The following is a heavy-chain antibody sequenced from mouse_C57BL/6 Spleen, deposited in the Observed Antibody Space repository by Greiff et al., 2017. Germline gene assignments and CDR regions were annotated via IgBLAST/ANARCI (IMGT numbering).Heavy chain of an antibody. J-gene: IGHJ2*01. Sequence: QVQLKESGPELVKPGASVKISCKASGYSFTSYYIHWVKQRPGQGLEWIGWIYPGSGNTKYNEKFKGKATLTADTSSSTAYMQLSSLTSEDSAVYYCARHDGGYFDYWGQGTTLTVSS. CDR1: GYSFTSYY. V-gene: IGHV1-66*01. CDR3: ARHDGGYFDY. CDR2: IYPGSGNT. D-gene: IGHD2-3*01.